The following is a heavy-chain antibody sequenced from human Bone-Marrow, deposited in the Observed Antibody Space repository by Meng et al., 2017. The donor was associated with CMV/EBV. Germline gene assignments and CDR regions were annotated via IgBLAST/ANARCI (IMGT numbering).Heavy chain of an antibody. Sequence: SETLSLTCTVSGGSISSYYWSWIRQPPGKGLEWIGYIYCSGRTNYNPSLKSRVTISVDTSKNQFSLKLSSVTAADTAVYYCAQQQLVSDWYFDLWGRGTLVTVSS. V-gene: IGHV4-59*01. CDR1: GGSISSYY. CDR3: AQQQLVSDWYFDL. J-gene: IGHJ2*01. CDR2: IYCSGRT. D-gene: IGHD6-13*01.